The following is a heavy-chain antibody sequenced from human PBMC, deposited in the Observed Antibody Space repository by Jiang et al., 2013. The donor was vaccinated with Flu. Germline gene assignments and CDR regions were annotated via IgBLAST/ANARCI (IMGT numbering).Heavy chain of an antibody. V-gene: IGHV4-4*02. D-gene: IGHD4-17*01. J-gene: IGHJ4*02. CDR3: ANIRDTGDPVHFDY. CDR2: IYHGGNT. Sequence: WWSWVRQPPGKGLEWIGEIYHGGNTNHNPSLKSRVTISLDKSRNEFSLRLTSVTAADTAAYYCANIRDTGDPVHFDYWGQGTLVTVSS. CDR1: W.